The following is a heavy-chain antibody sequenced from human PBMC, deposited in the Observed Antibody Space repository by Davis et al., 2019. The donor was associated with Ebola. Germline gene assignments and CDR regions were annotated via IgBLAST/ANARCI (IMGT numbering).Heavy chain of an antibody. CDR3: ARGRRDDSITCYLNY. Sequence: SETLSLTCAVYGGSFSGYYWSWIRQPPGKGLEWIGEINHSGSTNYNPSLKSRVTMSLDTSKNQLSLKVTSVTAADTAVYYCARGRRDDSITCYLNYWGQGVLVTVSS. J-gene: IGHJ4*02. CDR2: INHSGST. V-gene: IGHV4-34*01. CDR1: GGSFSGYY. D-gene: IGHD3-22*01.